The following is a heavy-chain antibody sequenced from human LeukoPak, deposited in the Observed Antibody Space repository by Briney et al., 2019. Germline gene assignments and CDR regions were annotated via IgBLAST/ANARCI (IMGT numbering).Heavy chain of an antibody. Sequence: GGSLRLSCAASGFAFSSYAMSWVRQAPGKGLEWVSAISTSGGSTYYADSVKGRFTISRDYSKTTLYLQMSSLRAEDTAVYYCAKSPADYGDDLFDCWGQGTLVTVSS. J-gene: IGHJ4*02. CDR1: GFAFSSYA. V-gene: IGHV3-23*01. D-gene: IGHD4-17*01. CDR3: AKSPADYGDDLFDC. CDR2: ISTSGGST.